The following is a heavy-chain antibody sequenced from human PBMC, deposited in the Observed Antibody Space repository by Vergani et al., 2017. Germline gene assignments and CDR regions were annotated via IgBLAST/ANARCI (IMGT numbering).Heavy chain of an antibody. CDR1: GFTFNHYG. J-gene: IGHJ5*02. CDR2: TWYDGNNK. CDR3: ARDLRLLYNRFDP. V-gene: IGHV3-33*01. Sequence: QVQLVESGGGVVQPGRSLRLSCAASGFTFNHYGMHWVRQAPGKGLEWVAGTWYDGNNKQYADSVKGRFTISRDNSKSTMYLQMNSLRDEDTGVYYCARDLRLLYNRFDPWGQGTLVTVSA. D-gene: IGHD1-14*01.